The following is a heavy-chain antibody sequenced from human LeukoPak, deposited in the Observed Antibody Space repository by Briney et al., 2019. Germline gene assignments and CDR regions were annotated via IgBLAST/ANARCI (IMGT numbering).Heavy chain of an antibody. Sequence: PSQTLSLTCAISGDSVSSNGASWNWIRQSPSRGLEWLGRTYYRSQQWHSDYAPSVKGRITLDPDTSKNQFSLQLNSMTAEDTAVYYCGRETDFGVVTNWGQGTLVTVSS. J-gene: IGHJ4*02. CDR3: GRETDFGVVTN. V-gene: IGHV6-1*01. CDR1: GDSVSSNGAS. CDR2: TYYRSQQWHS. D-gene: IGHD3-3*01.